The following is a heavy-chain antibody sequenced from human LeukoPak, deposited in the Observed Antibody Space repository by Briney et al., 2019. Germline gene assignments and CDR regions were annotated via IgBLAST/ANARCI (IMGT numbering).Heavy chain of an antibody. CDR1: GGSIRTSDYY. Sequence: PSETLSLTCTVSGGSIRTSDYYWAWIRQPPGRGLEWVGTIHYSGSTFYKPPLKSRLTVSADTSRNQFYMKLSSVTAADAAVYYCARASGVLPSFDWANWFDTWGQGSLVTVSS. V-gene: IGHV4-39*01. CDR2: IHYSGST. D-gene: IGHD3-9*01. J-gene: IGHJ5*02. CDR3: ARASGVLPSFDWANWFDT.